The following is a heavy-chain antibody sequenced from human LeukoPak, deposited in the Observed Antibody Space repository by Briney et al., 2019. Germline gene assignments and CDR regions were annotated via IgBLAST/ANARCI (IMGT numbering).Heavy chain of an antibody. Sequence: SETLSLTCAVSGYSISSGYYWGWIRQPPGKGLEWIGSIYHSGSTYYNPSLKSRATISVDTSKNQFSLKLSSVTAADTAVYYCARDRYDYVWGSYRLSFDPWGQGTLVTVSS. CDR3: ARDRYDYVWGSYRLSFDP. CDR1: GYSISSGYY. V-gene: IGHV4-38-2*02. D-gene: IGHD3-16*02. J-gene: IGHJ5*02. CDR2: IYHSGST.